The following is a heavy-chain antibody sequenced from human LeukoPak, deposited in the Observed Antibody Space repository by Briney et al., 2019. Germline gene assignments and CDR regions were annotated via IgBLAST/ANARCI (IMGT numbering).Heavy chain of an antibody. Sequence: GSLRLSCAASGFTFSSYAMSWVRQAPGKGLEWVSAISGSGGSTYYADSVKGRFTISRDNSKNTLYLQMNSLRAEDTAVYYCAKEGYYYDSSGYSTYAEYFQHWGQGTLVTVSS. CDR3: AKEGYYYDSSGYSTYAEYFQH. D-gene: IGHD3-22*01. CDR2: ISGSGGST. J-gene: IGHJ1*01. V-gene: IGHV3-23*01. CDR1: GFTFSSYA.